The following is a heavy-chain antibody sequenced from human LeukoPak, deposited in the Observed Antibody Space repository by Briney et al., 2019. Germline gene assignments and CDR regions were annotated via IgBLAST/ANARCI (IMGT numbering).Heavy chain of an antibody. J-gene: IGHJ4*02. CDR2: IRQDGNEK. Sequence: PGGSLRLSCAASGFTFSNFWMSWVRQAPGKGLEWVANIRQDGNEKYYLDSVKGRFTISRDNAKNSLYLQMNSLRAEDTDVYYCANYYYDSTSYPYWGQGTLVTVSS. CDR1: GFTFSNFW. CDR3: ANYYYDSTSYPY. D-gene: IGHD3-22*01. V-gene: IGHV3-7*01.